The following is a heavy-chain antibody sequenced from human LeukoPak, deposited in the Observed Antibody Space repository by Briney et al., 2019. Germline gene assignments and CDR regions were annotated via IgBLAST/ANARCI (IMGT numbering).Heavy chain of an antibody. CDR2: IIPIFGTA. Sequence: SVKVSCKASGGTFGSYAISWVRQAPGQGLEWMGGIIPIFGTANYAQKFQGRVTITTDESTSTAYMELSSLKSEDTAVYYCAIGLVFGGVIVRPKPHWGQGTLVTVSS. V-gene: IGHV1-69*05. D-gene: IGHD3-16*02. CDR3: AIGLVFGGVIVRPKPH. CDR1: GGTFGSYA. J-gene: IGHJ4*02.